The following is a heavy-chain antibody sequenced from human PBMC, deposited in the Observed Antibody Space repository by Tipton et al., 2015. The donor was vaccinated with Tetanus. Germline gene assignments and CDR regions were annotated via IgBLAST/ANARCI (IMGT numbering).Heavy chain of an antibody. V-gene: IGHV3-23*01. CDR2: ISGSGGST. CDR3: AKGGAATVTSPYYYYGMDV. CDR1: GFTFSSYA. J-gene: IGHJ6*02. D-gene: IGHD4-17*01. Sequence: SLRLSCAASGFTFSSYAMSWVRQAPGKGLEWVSAISGSGGSTYYADSVKGRFTISRDNSKNTLYLQMNSLRAEDTAVYYCAKGGAATVTSPYYYYGMDVWGQGTTVPVSS.